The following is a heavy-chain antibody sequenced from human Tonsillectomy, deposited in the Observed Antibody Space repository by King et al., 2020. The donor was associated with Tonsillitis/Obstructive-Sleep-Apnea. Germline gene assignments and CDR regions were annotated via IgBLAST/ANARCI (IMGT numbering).Heavy chain of an antibody. Sequence: VQLQQWGAGLLKPSETLSLTCAVYGGSFSGYYWSWIRQPPGKGLEWIGEINHSGSTNYNPSLKSRVTISVDTSKNKFSLKLSSVTAADTAVYYWSRDKVVVVSVASPSYFDYWGQGTLVTVSS. CDR2: INHSGST. CDR1: GGSFSGYY. J-gene: IGHJ4*02. CDR3: SRDKVVVVSVASPSYFDY. D-gene: IGHD2-2*01. V-gene: IGHV4-34*01.